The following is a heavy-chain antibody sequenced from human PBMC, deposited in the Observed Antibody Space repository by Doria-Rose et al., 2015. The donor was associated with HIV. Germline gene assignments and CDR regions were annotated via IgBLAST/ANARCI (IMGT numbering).Heavy chain of an antibody. CDR1: GFSFESYA. D-gene: IGHD3-3*01. CDR3: AKAPIIGPKYYFYMDV. J-gene: IGHJ6*03. V-gene: IGHV3-9*01. CDR2: ISWDSGAK. Sequence: VQLVQSGGGLVQPGRSLRLSCVGSGFSFESYAMHWVRLAPGQGLEWVAGISWDSGAKGNADSVEGRFTISRDNAKKSVYLEMRSLRPEDTAFYCCAKAPIIGPKYYFYMDVWGKGTSVTVSS.